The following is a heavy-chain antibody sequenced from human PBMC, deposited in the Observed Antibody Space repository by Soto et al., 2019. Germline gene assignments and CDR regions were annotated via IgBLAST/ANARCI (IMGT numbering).Heavy chain of an antibody. D-gene: IGHD3-22*01. CDR1: AFTFNNYA. CDR3: AKSRYSDSSGDFYDY. Sequence: EVQLLASGGGLVQPGGSLSLSFAASAFTFNNYAMSWVRQAPGKGLEWVSGIGGSGRTTYYADSVKGRFTISRDNSNNTLFLQMNSLRAEDTAVYYCAKSRYSDSSGDFYDYWGQGTLVTVSS. V-gene: IGHV3-23*01. J-gene: IGHJ4*02. CDR2: IGGSGRTT.